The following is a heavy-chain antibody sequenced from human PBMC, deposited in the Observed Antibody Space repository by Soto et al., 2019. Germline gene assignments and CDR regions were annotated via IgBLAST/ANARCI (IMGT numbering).Heavy chain of an antibody. CDR2: MNPNSGNT. CDR1: GYTFTSYD. V-gene: IGHV1-8*01. Sequence: ASVKVSCKASGYTFTSYDINWVRQATGQGLEWKGWMNPNSGNTGYAQKFQGRVTMTRNTSISTAYMELSSLRSEDTAVYYCACVVSELLWFGELLREDAFDIWGQGTMVTVSS. CDR3: ACVVSELLWFGELLREDAFDI. D-gene: IGHD3-10*01. J-gene: IGHJ3*02.